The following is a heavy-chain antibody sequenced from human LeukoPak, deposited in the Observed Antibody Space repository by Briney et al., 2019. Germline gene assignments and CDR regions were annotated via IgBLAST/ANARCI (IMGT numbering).Heavy chain of an antibody. CDR3: ARDQVDFMITFGGVIVMSHNWFDP. CDR1: GYTFTSYY. J-gene: IGHJ5*02. CDR2: INPSGGST. Sequence: GASVKVSCKASGYTFTSYYVHWVRQAPGQGLEWMGIINPSGGSTSYAQKFQGRVTMTRDMSTSTVYMELSSLRSEDTAVYYCARDQVDFMITFGGVIVMSHNWFDPWGQGTLVTVSS. V-gene: IGHV1-46*01. D-gene: IGHD3-16*02.